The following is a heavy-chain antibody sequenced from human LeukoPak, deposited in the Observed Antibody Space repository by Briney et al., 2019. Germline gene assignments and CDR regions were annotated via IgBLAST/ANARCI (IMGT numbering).Heavy chain of an antibody. CDR1: GGTFSSYT. J-gene: IGHJ3*02. Sequence: SVKVSCKASGGTFSSYTISWVRQAPGQGLEWVGRIIPILGIANYAQKFQGRVTITADKSTSTAYMELSSLRSEDTAVYYCARGYCSSTSCSPLRAFDIWGQGTMVTVSS. D-gene: IGHD2-2*01. CDR3: ARGYCSSTSCSPLRAFDI. CDR2: IIPILGIA. V-gene: IGHV1-69*02.